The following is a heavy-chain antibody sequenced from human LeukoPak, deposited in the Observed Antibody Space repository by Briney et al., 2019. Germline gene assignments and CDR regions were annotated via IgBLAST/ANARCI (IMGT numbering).Heavy chain of an antibody. J-gene: IGHJ4*02. CDR1: GGSISSSSYY. V-gene: IGHV4-39*07. CDR2: IYYSGST. CDR3: ARKALWYFDY. D-gene: IGHD2-21*01. Sequence: PSETLSLTCTVSGGSISSSSYYWGWIRQPPGKGLEWIGSIYYSGSTYYNPSLKSRVTISVDTSKNQFSLKLSSVTAADTAVYYCARKALWYFDYWGQGTLVTVSS.